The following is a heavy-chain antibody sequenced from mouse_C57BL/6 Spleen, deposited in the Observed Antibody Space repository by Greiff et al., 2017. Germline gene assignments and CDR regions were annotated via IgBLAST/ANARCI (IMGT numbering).Heavy chain of an antibody. CDR3: ARSGYGSSPAWFAY. J-gene: IGHJ3*01. V-gene: IGHV1-69*01. CDR2: IDPSDSYT. Sequence: QVQLQQPGAELVMPGASVKLSCKASGYTFTSYWMHWVKQRPGQGLEWIGEIDPSDSYTNYNQKLKGKSTLTVDKSSSTAYMQLSSLTSEDSAVYYCARSGYGSSPAWFAYWGQGTLVTVST. D-gene: IGHD1-1*01. CDR1: GYTFTSYW.